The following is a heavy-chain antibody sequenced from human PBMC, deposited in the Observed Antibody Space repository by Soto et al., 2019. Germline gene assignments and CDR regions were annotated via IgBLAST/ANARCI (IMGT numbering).Heavy chain of an antibody. CDR3: TRDYPRYDILTGYLVY. Sequence: PGGSLRLSCTASGSTFGDYAMSWFRQAPGKGLEWVGFIRSKAYGGTTEYAASVKGRFTISRDDSKSIAYLQMNSLKTEDTAVYYCTRDYPRYDILTGYLVYWGQGTLVTVSS. V-gene: IGHV3-49*03. D-gene: IGHD3-9*01. CDR1: GSTFGDYA. CDR2: IRSKAYGGTT. J-gene: IGHJ4*02.